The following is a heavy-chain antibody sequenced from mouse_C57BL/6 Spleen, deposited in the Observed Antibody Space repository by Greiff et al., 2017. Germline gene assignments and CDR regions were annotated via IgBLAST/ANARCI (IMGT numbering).Heavy chain of an antibody. CDR3: ARSPYNDGSSYWYFDV. V-gene: IGHV7-3*01. CDR2: IRNKANGYTT. CDR1: GFTFTDYY. J-gene: IGHJ1*03. Sequence: EVMLVESGGGLVQPGGSLSLSCAASGFTFTDYYMSWVRQPPGKALEWLGFIRNKANGYTTEYSASVKGRFTISRDNSQSILYLQMNALRAGDSATYYCARSPYNDGSSYWYFDVWGTGTTVTVSS. D-gene: IGHD1-1*01.